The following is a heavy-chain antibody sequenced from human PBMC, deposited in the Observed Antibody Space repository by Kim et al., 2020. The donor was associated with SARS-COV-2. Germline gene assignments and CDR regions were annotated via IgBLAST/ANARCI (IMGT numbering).Heavy chain of an antibody. CDR1: GGSISSSSYY. J-gene: IGHJ4*02. V-gene: IGHV4-39*01. D-gene: IGHD3-22*01. CDR3: ARPGYYYDSSGSGFRF. CDR2: IYYSGST. Sequence: SETLSLTCTVSGGSISSSSYYWGWIRQPPGKGLEWIGSIYYSGSTYYNPSLKSRVTISVDTSKNQFSLQLSSVTAADTAVYYCARPGYYYDSSGSGFRFWGQGTLVTVSS.